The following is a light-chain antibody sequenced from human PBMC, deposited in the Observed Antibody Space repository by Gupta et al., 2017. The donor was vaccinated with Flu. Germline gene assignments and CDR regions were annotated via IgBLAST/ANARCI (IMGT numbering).Light chain of an antibody. CDR1: SGSIASNY. CDR2: DNN. Sequence: TVTISCTRSSGSIASNYVQWYQQRPGSSPTAVIYDNNRRPSGVPDRFSGSIDSSSTSASLTISGLKTDDDSFYYCQYFDGNNWVFGGGAKLTVL. CDR3: QYFDGNNWV. V-gene: IGLV6-57*01. J-gene: IGLJ3*02.